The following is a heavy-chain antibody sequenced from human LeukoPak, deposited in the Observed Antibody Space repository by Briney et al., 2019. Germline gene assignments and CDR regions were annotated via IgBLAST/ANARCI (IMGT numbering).Heavy chain of an antibody. Sequence: GGSLRLSCAASGFTFSSYWMSWVCQAPGKGLEWVANIKQDGSEKYYVDSVKGRFTISRDNAKNSLYLQMNSLRAEDTAVYYCAREGESTSSSGYFDYWGQGTLVTVSS. CDR1: GFTFSSYW. CDR3: AREGESTSSSGYFDY. V-gene: IGHV3-7*01. CDR2: IKQDGSEK. J-gene: IGHJ4*02. D-gene: IGHD2-2*01.